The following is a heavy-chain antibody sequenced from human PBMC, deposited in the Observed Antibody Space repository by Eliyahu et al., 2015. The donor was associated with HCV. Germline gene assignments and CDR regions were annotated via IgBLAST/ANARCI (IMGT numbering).Heavy chain of an antibody. J-gene: IGHJ4*02. CDR1: AGSINSNNW. D-gene: IGHD2-15*01. CDR3: ARRVPYCGGGRCYANFDF. V-gene: IGHV4-4*02. Sequence: QVQLQESGPGLVKPSGTLSLTCDVSAGSINSNNWWSWVRQPPGKGLEWIGEIWHRGNTNYNPFLKSRVTISVDVSKDQLSLNLTSVTAADTAVYYCARRVPYCGGGRCYANFDFWGQGILVTVSS. CDR2: IWHRGNT.